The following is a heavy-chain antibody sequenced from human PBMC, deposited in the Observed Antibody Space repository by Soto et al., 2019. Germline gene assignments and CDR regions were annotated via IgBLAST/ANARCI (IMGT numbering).Heavy chain of an antibody. V-gene: IGHV5-10-1*01. CDR3: AKPYSRSYNDFDY. CDR1: GHSFSPYC. D-gene: IGHD1-26*01. Sequence: HGEPLKLSCTCSGHSFSPYCISWVRQTPGKGLEWVAGIDVSDANTYYRDSLKGHITISSDNSINTYYLHTSSLKAEDTAVYYCAKPYSRSYNDFDYWGQGTLVTVSS. J-gene: IGHJ4*02. CDR2: IDVSDANT.